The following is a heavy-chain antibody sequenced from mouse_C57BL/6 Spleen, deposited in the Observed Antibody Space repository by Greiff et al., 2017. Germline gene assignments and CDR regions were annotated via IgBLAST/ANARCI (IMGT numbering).Heavy chain of an antibody. CDR3: ARSSNYEGYFDY. J-gene: IGHJ2*01. V-gene: IGHV1-64*01. CDR2: IHPNSGST. CDR1: GYTFTSYW. Sequence: QVQLQQPGAELVKPGASVKLSCKASGYTFTSYWMHWVKQRPGQGLEWIGMIHPNSGSTNYNEKFKSKATLTVDKSSSTAYMQLSSLTSEDSAVYCCARSSNYEGYFDYWGQGTTLTVSS. D-gene: IGHD2-5*01.